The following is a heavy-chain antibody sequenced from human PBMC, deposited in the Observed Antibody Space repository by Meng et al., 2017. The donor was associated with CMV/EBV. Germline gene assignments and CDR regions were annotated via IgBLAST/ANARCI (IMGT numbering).Heavy chain of an antibody. Sequence: GESLKISCAASGFTFSDYYMNWVRQAPGKGLEWVSSISSSSTIYYADSVKGRFTISRDNAKNSLYLQMNSLRAEDTAVYYCARESGYCFDYWGQGTLVTVSS. J-gene: IGHJ4*02. D-gene: IGHD3-3*01. CDR1: GFTFSDYY. CDR3: ARESGYCFDY. CDR2: ISSSSTI. V-gene: IGHV3-69-1*01.